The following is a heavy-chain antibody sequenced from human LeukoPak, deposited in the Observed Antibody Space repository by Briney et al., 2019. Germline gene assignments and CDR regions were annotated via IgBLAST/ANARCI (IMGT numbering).Heavy chain of an antibody. V-gene: IGHV4-34*01. Sequence: SETLSLTCAVYGGSYSGYYWSWIRQPPGKGLEWIGEINHSGSTNYNPSLKSRVTISVDTSKNQFSLKLNSVTAADTAVYYCARSSEGRYYYDSSGYSYYYYYMDVWGKGTTVTISS. D-gene: IGHD3-22*01. CDR2: INHSGST. CDR3: ARSSEGRYYYDSSGYSYYYYYMDV. J-gene: IGHJ6*03. CDR1: GGSYSGYY.